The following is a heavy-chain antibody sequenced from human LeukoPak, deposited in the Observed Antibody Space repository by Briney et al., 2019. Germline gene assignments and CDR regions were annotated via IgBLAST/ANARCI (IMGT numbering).Heavy chain of an antibody. Sequence: PGGSLRLSCAASGFTFSSYAMSWVRQAPEKGLEWVSAISTGGGDTYHADSVKGRFTISRDQSKNTLYLQMNSLRDEDMAMYYCARQIGFCSDGTCYFDDWGQGTLVTVSS. V-gene: IGHV3-23*01. J-gene: IGHJ4*02. CDR2: ISTGGGDT. D-gene: IGHD2-15*01. CDR1: GFTFSSYA. CDR3: ARQIGFCSDGTCYFDD.